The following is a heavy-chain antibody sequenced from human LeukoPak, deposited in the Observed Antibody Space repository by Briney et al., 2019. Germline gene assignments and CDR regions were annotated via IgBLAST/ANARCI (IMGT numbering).Heavy chain of an antibody. D-gene: IGHD3-10*01. V-gene: IGHV3-20*04. CDR1: GFTFDDYG. Sequence: GGSLRLSCAASGFTFDDYGMSWVRHAPGKGLEWVSGINWNGGSTGYADSVKGRFTISRDNAKNSLYLQMNSLRAEDTAVYYCAREQYYYGSGSYYNVDWFDPWGQGTLVIVSS. CDR3: AREQYYYGSGSYYNVDWFDP. J-gene: IGHJ5*02. CDR2: INWNGGST.